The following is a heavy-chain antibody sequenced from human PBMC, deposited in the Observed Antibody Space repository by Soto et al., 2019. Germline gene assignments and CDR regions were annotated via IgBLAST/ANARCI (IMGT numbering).Heavy chain of an antibody. V-gene: IGHV3-48*02. Sequence: EVQLVESGGGLVQPGGSLRLSCAASGFTFNTYSMNWVRQAPGKGLEWVSYISSSSNTISYADSVKGRFTISRDNAKNAMYRQTNSLRDEDTAVYYCARRAPRGYFDCWGQGTLVTVSS. D-gene: IGHD3-16*01. CDR3: ARRAPRGYFDC. CDR1: GFTFNTYS. CDR2: ISSSSNTI. J-gene: IGHJ4*02.